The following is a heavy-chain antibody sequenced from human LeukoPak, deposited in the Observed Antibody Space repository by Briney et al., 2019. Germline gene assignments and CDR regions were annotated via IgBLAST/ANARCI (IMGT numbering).Heavy chain of an antibody. CDR1: GYPISSGYY. J-gene: IGHJ4*02. V-gene: IGHV4-38-2*02. D-gene: IGHD2-15*01. CDR2: IYHSGST. Sequence: SETLSLTCTVSGYPISSGYYWGWIRQPPGKGLEWIGSIYHSGSTYYNPSLKSRVTISVDTSKNQFSLKLSSVTAADTAVYYCARLGSGSKQVRFDCWGQGTLVTVSS. CDR3: ARLGSGSKQVRFDC.